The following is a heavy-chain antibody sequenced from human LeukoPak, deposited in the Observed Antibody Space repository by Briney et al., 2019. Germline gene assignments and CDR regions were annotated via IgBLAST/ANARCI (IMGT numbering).Heavy chain of an antibody. CDR2: IRYDGSNK. CDR1: GFTFSSYG. D-gene: IGHD1-26*01. J-gene: IGHJ4*02. Sequence: GGSLRLSCAASGFTFSSYGMHWVRQAPGKGLEWVAFIRYDGSNKYYADSVKGRFTISRDNSKNTLYLQMNSLRAEDTAVYYCAKVPSGSYQYYFDYWGQGTLVTVSS. V-gene: IGHV3-30*02. CDR3: AKVPSGSYQYYFDY.